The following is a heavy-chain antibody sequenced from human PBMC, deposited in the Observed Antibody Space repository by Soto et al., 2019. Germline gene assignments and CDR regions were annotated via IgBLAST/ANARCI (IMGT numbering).Heavy chain of an antibody. CDR1: GFTFSSYW. CDR2: INQDATRQ. V-gene: IGHV3-7*03. J-gene: IGHJ4*02. CDR3: ARVGLFDGNKPITLEF. Sequence: GGSLRLSCAVSGFTFSSYWMSWVRQAPERGLEWVANINQDATRQSYVDSVEGRFSISRDNAKNSVYLQMNNMRVDDTAVYYCARVGLFDGNKPITLEFWGQGTLVTVSS. D-gene: IGHD3-10*01.